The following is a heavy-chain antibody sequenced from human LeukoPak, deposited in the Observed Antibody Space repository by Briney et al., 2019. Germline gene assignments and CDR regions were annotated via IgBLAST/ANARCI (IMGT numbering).Heavy chain of an antibody. Sequence: ASVKVSCKASGYTFTSYYMHWVRQAPGQGLEWMGIINPSGGSTSYAQKFQGRVTMTRDTSTSTVYMELSSLRSEDTAVYYCARDAPGDGYNSPYYYMDVWGKGTTVTISS. D-gene: IGHD5-24*01. CDR1: GYTFTSYY. CDR3: ARDAPGDGYNSPYYYMDV. V-gene: IGHV1-46*01. CDR2: INPSGGST. J-gene: IGHJ6*03.